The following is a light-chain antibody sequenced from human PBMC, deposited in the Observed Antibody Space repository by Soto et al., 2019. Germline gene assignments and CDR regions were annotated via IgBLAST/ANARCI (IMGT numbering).Light chain of an antibody. CDR1: QTVSSI. CDR2: DAS. Sequence: IVLTQYPATLSLSPGETATLFCRASQTVSSILVWYQQKPGQAHRLLIYDASNRATGVPARFSGSGSGTDFTLTISSLEPEDFAVYYCQQRSDWPITFGQGTRLEIK. J-gene: IGKJ5*01. CDR3: QQRSDWPIT. V-gene: IGKV3-11*01.